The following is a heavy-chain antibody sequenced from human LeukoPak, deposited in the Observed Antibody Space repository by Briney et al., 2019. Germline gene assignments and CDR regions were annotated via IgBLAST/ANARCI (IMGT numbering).Heavy chain of an antibody. CDR2: IWYDGSNK. CDR1: GFTFSSYG. V-gene: IGHV3-33*01. J-gene: IGHJ4*02. CDR3: ARGRIAVAGTDRYYFDY. D-gene: IGHD6-19*01. Sequence: GGSLRLSCAASGFTFSSYGMHWVRQAPGKGLEWVAVIWYDGSNKYYADSVKGRFTISRDNAKNSLYLQMNSLRAEDTALYYCARGRIAVAGTDRYYFDYWGQGTLVTVSS.